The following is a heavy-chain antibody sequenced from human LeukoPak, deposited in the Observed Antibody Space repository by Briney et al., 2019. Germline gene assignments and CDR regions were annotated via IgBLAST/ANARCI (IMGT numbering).Heavy chain of an antibody. V-gene: IGHV3-48*02. CDR2: ISSSSSNI. D-gene: IGHD4-17*01. J-gene: IGHJ4*02. CDR1: GFTFSSYN. CDR3: ARSGDYGDYTGY. Sequence: PGGSLRLSCAASGFTFSSYNMNWVRQAPGKGLEWVSYISSSSSNIQYADSVKGRFTISRDNAKNSLYLQMNSLRDEDTAVYYCARSGDYGDYTGYWGQGNLVTVSS.